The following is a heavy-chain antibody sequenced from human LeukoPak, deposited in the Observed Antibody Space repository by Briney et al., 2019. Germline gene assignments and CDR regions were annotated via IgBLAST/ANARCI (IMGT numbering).Heavy chain of an antibody. V-gene: IGHV4-59*01. D-gene: IGHD6-19*01. J-gene: IGHJ5*02. CDR3: ARLRSSGWYFGWFDP. CDR2: IYYSGSA. CDR1: GDSISSYY. Sequence: SETLSLTCTVSGDSISSYYWSWIRQPPGKGLERIWDIYYSGSANYNPSLNRRVPISVDTSKNQFSPKLSFVTAADTAVYYCARLRSSGWYFGWFDPWGQGTLVTVSS.